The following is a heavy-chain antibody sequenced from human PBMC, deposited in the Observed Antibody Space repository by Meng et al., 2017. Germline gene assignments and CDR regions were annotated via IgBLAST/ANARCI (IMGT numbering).Heavy chain of an antibody. CDR1: GFTFSSYS. Sequence: EGLLVAAGGGLVKPGGSLRLSCAASGFTFSSYSMNWVRQAPGKGQEWVSSISSSSSYIYYADSVKGRFTISRDNAKNSLYLQMNSLRAEDTAVYYCATHTAMVIYYFDYWGQGTLVTVSS. V-gene: IGHV3-21*01. CDR3: ATHTAMVIYYFDY. CDR2: ISSSSSYI. J-gene: IGHJ4*02. D-gene: IGHD5-18*01.